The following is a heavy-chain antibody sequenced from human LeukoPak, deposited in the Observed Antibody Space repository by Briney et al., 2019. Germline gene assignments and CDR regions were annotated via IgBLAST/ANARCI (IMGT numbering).Heavy chain of an antibody. CDR1: GYTFTSYD. CDR3: ARRHYYYYYMDV. Sequence: APVKVSCKASGYTFTSYDINWVRQATGQGLEWMGWMNPNSGNTGYAQKFQGRVTMTRNTSISTAYMELSSLRSEDTAVYYCARRHYYYYYMDVWGKGTTVTVSS. J-gene: IGHJ6*03. CDR2: MNPNSGNT. V-gene: IGHV1-8*01.